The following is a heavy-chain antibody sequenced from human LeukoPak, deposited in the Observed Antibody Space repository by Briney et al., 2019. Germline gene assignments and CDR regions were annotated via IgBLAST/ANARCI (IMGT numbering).Heavy chain of an antibody. D-gene: IGHD3-10*01. V-gene: IGHV4-59*01. CDR2: IYYSGSP. J-gene: IGHJ5*02. Sequence: SETLSLTCTVSGGSISSYYWSWVRQPPGKGLEWIGYIYYSGSPNYNPSLKSRVTISVDTSKNQFSLKLSSVTAADTAVYYCARDGRGEFDPWGQGTLVTVSS. CDR3: ARDGRGEFDP. CDR1: GGSISSYY.